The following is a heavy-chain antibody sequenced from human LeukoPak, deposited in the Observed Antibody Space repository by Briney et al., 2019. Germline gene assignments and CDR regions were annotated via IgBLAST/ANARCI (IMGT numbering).Heavy chain of an antibody. J-gene: IGHJ5*02. CDR1: GYTFTSYG. D-gene: IGHD3-16*01. Sequence: ASVTVSCKASGYTFTSYGISWVRQAPGQGLEWMGWISAYNGNTNYAQKLQGRVTMTTDTSTSTAYMELRSLRSDDTAVYSCARDTSEGDYAWWFDPWGQGTLVTVAS. CDR2: ISAYNGNT. V-gene: IGHV1-18*01. CDR3: ARDTSEGDYAWWFDP.